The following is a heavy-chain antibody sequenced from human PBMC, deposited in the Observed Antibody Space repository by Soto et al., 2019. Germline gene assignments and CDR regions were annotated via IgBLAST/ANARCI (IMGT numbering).Heavy chain of an antibody. CDR3: AKDGRTAAFDY. D-gene: IGHD6-13*01. V-gene: IGHV3-30*18. CDR2: MSYDGSKE. CDR1: GFIFSDYG. Sequence: QVQLVESGGGVVQPGRSLRLSCAASGFIFSDYGMHWVRQAPGKGLEWVTLMSYDGSKEYYADSVKGRFTISRDNSKNTLYLQMNSLSAEDSAVYYCAKDGRTAAFDYWSQGTLVIVSS. J-gene: IGHJ4*02.